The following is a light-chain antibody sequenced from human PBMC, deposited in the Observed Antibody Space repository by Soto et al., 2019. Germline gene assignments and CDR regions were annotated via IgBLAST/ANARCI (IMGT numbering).Light chain of an antibody. CDR3: MQTIYPPLP. V-gene: IGKV2-28*01. Sequence: DIVMTQSPLFLPVTPGEPASISCRSSQSLLHATGRYYLDWYLQKPGQSPQLLIYLTSNRASGVPERFSGSRSGTDFTLKISRVETEDVGVYYCMQTIYPPLPFVQGTRLEIK. J-gene: IGKJ5*01. CDR1: QSLLHATGRYY. CDR2: LTS.